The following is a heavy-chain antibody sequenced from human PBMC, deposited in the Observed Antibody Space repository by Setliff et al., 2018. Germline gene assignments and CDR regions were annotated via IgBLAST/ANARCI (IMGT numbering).Heavy chain of an antibody. CDR2: ISSYNDVT. Sequence: ASVKVSCKTSGYTFNDYGISWVRQAPGQGLEWMGWISSYNDVTNYAQSFQGRVTMTTDTSKSAAYMDLRGLRSDDTAVYYCAISTLSICSGGSCPNAFDVWGQGTMVTVSS. V-gene: IGHV1-18*01. CDR1: GYTFNDYG. CDR3: AISTLSICSGGSCPNAFDV. J-gene: IGHJ3*01. D-gene: IGHD2-15*01.